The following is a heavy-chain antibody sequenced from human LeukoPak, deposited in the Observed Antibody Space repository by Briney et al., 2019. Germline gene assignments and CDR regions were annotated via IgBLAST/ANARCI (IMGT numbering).Heavy chain of an antibody. CDR2: IKQDGSER. V-gene: IGHV3-7*01. Sequence: SGGSLRLSCAASGFSFSSYWMSWVRQDPGKGLEWVANIKQDGSERYYVDSVKGRFTISRDNAKNSLYLQMNSLRVEDTAVYYCVRDMGGVGELGDGFDIWGQGTMVTVSS. CDR3: VRDMGGVGELGDGFDI. CDR1: GFSFSSYW. J-gene: IGHJ3*02. D-gene: IGHD3-10*01.